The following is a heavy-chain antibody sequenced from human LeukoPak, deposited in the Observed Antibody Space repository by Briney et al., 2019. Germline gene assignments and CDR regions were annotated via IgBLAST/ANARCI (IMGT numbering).Heavy chain of an antibody. D-gene: IGHD3-10*01. V-gene: IGHV3-30*18. CDR2: ISYDGSNK. Sequence: GGSLRLSCAASGFTFSSYGMHWVRQAPGKGLEWVAVISYDGSNKYYADSVKGRFTISRDNSKNTLYLQMNSLRAEDTAVYYCAKGGWFGELGAFDIWGQGTMVTVSS. J-gene: IGHJ3*02. CDR1: GFTFSSYG. CDR3: AKGGWFGELGAFDI.